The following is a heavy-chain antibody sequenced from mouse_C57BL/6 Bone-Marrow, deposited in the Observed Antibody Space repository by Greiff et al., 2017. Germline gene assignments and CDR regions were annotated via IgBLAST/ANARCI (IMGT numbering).Heavy chain of an antibody. CDR3: ARQDEGRFAY. CDR2: ISNGGGST. CDR1: GFTFSDYY. J-gene: IGHJ3*01. V-gene: IGHV5-12*01. Sequence: EVHLVESGGGLVQPGGSLKLSCAASGFTFSDYYMYWVRQTPEKRLEWVAYISNGGGSTYYPDTVKGRFTISRDNAKNTLYLQMSRLKSEDTAMYYCARQDEGRFAYWGQGTLVTVSA.